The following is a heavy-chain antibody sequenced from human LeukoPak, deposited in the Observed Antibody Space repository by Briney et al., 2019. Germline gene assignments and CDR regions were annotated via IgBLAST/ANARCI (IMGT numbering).Heavy chain of an antibody. CDR2: IYYSGST. CDR3: ATSYYDSSASPGHSQH. J-gene: IGHJ1*01. V-gene: IGHV4-30-4*01. CDR1: GGSISSGDYY. D-gene: IGHD3-22*01. Sequence: SETLSLTCTVSGGSISSGDYYWSWIRQPPGKGLEWIGYIYYSGSTYYNPSLKSRVTISVDTSKNQFSLKLSSVTAADTAVYYCATSYYDSSASPGHSQHWGQGTLVTVSS.